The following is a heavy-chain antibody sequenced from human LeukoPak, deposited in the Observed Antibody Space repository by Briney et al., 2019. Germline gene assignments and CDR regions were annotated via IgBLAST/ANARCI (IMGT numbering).Heavy chain of an antibody. Sequence: GGSPRLSCAASGFTFSSYGMHWVRQAPGKGLEWVAVIWYDGSNKYYADSVKGRFTISRDNSKNTLYLQMNSLRAEDTAVYYCAKDTRGIAVAGNFDYWGQGTLVTVSS. J-gene: IGHJ4*02. CDR1: GFTFSSYG. CDR2: IWYDGSNK. D-gene: IGHD6-19*01. V-gene: IGHV3-33*06. CDR3: AKDTRGIAVAGNFDY.